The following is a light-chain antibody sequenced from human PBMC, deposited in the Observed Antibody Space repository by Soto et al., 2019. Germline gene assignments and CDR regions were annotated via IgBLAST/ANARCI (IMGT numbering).Light chain of an antibody. CDR2: RAS. J-gene: IGKJ4*01. V-gene: IGKV1-6*01. CDR1: QAIRSD. CDR3: QQHNTYPLT. Sequence: AIQMTQSPSSLSASMGDRVTITCRASQAIRSDLAWFQHKPGKAPKLLIYRASNLQHGVPSRFSGSASGTEFTLTISSLQPEDFATYYCQQHNTYPLTFGGGTKVDIK.